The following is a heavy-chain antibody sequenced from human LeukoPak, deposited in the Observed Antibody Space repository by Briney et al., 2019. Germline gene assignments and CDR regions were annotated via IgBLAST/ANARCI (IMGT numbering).Heavy chain of an antibody. V-gene: IGHV5-51*01. D-gene: IGHD2-2*01. CDR3: ARRCSSTSCYSTVTTRAFDI. Sequence: PGESLKISCKGSGYSFTSYWIGWVRQMPGKGLEWMGIVYPGDSDTRYSPSFQGQVTISADKSISTAYLQWTSLRASDTAMYYCARRCSSTSCYSTVTTRAFDIWGQGTMVTVSS. J-gene: IGHJ3*02. CDR1: GYSFTSYW. CDR2: VYPGDSDT.